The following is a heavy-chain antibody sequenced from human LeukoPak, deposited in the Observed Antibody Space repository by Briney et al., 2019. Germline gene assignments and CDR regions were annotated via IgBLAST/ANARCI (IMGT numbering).Heavy chain of an antibody. D-gene: IGHD3-10*01. Sequence: GESLKISCKGSGYSATTYWILWVRHMPGKGLEYMGKIDPSDSYTYYSPSFQGHVTISADKSISTAYLQWSSLKASDTAMYYCATDGSRGPFPYWGQGTLVTVSS. CDR3: ATDGSRGPFPY. V-gene: IGHV5-10-1*01. J-gene: IGHJ4*02. CDR2: IDPSDSYT. CDR1: GYSATTYW.